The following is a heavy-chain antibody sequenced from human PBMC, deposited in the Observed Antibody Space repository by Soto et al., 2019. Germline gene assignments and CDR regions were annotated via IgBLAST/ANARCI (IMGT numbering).Heavy chain of an antibody. CDR2: ISGSGNTI. D-gene: IGHD3-22*01. V-gene: IGHV3-48*03. CDR3: ARGPGSGYYYFDS. Sequence: HPGGSLRLSCAASGFTFNNFEMNWVRQAPGKGLEWVSYISGSGNTIYYADSVKGRFTISRDNAYNSVHLQVNSLRAEDTAVYYCARGPGSGYYYFDSWGQGTLVTVSS. J-gene: IGHJ4*02. CDR1: GFTFNNFE.